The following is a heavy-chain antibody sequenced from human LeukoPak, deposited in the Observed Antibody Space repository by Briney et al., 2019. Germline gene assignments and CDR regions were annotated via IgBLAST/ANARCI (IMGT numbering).Heavy chain of an antibody. Sequence: GASVKVSCKASGDNFSNYVITWVRQAPGQGLEWMGRIIPVFGVSNFAQKFQGRVTITTDESTSTAYMELSSLRSEDTAVYYCARDLEWFDPWGQGTLVTVSS. CDR1: GDNFSNYV. CDR2: IIPVFGVS. CDR3: ARDLEWFDP. J-gene: IGHJ5*02. V-gene: IGHV1-69*05.